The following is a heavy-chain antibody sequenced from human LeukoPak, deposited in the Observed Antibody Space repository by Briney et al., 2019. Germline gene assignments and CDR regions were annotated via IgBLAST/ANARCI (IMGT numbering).Heavy chain of an antibody. CDR1: GGSFSGYY. CDR2: INHSGST. J-gene: IGHJ4*02. V-gene: IGHV4-34*01. Sequence: SETLSLTCAVYGGSFSGYYWSWIRQPPGKGLEWIGEINHSGSTNYNPSLKSRVTISVDTSKNQFSLKLSSVTAADTAVYYCARTIAVAGTDYWGQGTLVTVSS. CDR3: ARTIAVAGTDY. D-gene: IGHD6-19*01.